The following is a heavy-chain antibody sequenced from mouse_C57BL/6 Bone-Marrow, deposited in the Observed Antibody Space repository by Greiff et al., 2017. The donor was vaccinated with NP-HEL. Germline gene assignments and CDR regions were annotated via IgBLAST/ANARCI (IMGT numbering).Heavy chain of an antibody. D-gene: IGHD1-1*01. CDR1: GYTFTSYW. Sequence: QVHVKQPGAELVMPGASVKLSCKASGYTFTSYWMHWVKQRPGQGLEWIGEIDPSDSYTNYNQKFKGKSTLTVDKSSSTAYMQLSSLTSEDSAVYYCARREYYYGSSYFDYWGQGTTLTVSS. V-gene: IGHV1-69*01. CDR2: IDPSDSYT. CDR3: ARREYYYGSSYFDY. J-gene: IGHJ2*01.